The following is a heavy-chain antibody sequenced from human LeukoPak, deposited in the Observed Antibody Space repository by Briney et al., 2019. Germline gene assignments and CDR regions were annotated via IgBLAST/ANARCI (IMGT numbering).Heavy chain of an antibody. J-gene: IGHJ4*02. CDR3: ATTLTVTTGFY. CDR2: IKEEGSEK. V-gene: IGHV3-7*01. CDR1: GFTFISYR. D-gene: IGHD4-17*01. Sequence: GGSLRLSFAASGFTFISYRMSGVRQAQGKGLDWVANIKEEGSEKYYVDSVKGRFTISRDNAENSLYLQMHSLRAEDTAVYYCATTLTVTTGFYWGQGTLVTVSS.